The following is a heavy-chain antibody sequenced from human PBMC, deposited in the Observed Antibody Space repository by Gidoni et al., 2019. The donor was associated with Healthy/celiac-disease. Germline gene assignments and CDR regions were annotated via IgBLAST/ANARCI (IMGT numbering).Heavy chain of an antibody. CDR3: ARSCGSCTDYDALDI. V-gene: IGHV1-69*01. Sequence: QVQLVQSGAEVKKPGSSVQVSCKASGGHFSSYAISWVRQAPGQGLEWMGGIIPIFGTANDEQKFQGRGTITADESTRTDYMELSSLRSEDTAVYYCARSCGSCTDYDALDIWGQGKMVTVYS. J-gene: IGHJ3*02. CDR1: GGHFSSYA. D-gene: IGHD2-15*01. CDR2: IIPIFGTA.